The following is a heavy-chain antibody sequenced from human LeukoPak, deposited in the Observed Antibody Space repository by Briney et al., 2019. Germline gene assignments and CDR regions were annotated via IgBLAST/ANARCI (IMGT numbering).Heavy chain of an antibody. CDR2: ISPAVSDT. CDR3: ARPYSTGWYPFDY. D-gene: IGHD6-19*01. J-gene: IGHJ4*02. V-gene: IGHV5-51*01. CDR1: GYSFTSYW. Sequence: GEALKISFKVSGYSFTSYWIGWVRPMTGKGLEWTAIISPAVSDTTSSPSSQAPLTISAYNSSTTTYLQWSTLKASDTAMYYCARPYSTGWYPFDYWGQGTLVTVS.